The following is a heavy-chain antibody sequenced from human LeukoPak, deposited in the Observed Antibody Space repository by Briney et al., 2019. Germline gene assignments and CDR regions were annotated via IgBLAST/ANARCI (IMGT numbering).Heavy chain of an antibody. CDR3: AKDHVPSY. Sequence: AGGSLRLSCAASGFTFSSYSMSWVRQAPGKGLEWVSAISSNGGDTHYADSVKGRFTTYRDNSKSTVYLQMNSLRAEDTAIYYCAKDHVPSYWGQGTLVTVSS. D-gene: IGHD3-10*01. J-gene: IGHJ4*02. CDR1: GFTFSSYS. CDR2: ISSNGGDT. V-gene: IGHV3-23*01.